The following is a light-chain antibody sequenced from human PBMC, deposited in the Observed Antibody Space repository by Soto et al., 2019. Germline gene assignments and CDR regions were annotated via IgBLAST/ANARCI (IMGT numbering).Light chain of an antibody. CDR2: DAS. V-gene: IGKV3-11*01. CDR1: PGVSSY. CDR3: QQRSNWPRT. J-gene: IGKJ1*01. Sequence: EIVLTQSPATLASSPGERATLSCRASPGVSSYLAWYQQKPGKAPRLPIYDASTRATGISPRFSGSGSGTEFTLAISSLEPEDVAVYHCQQRSNWPRTFGQGTMVEGK.